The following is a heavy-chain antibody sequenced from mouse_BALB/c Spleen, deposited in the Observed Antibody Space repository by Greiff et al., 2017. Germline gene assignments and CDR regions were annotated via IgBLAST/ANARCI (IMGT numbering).Heavy chain of an antibody. CDR2: IWSGGRT. CDR3: DRNKGALRHDAY. Sequence: QVQLQESGPGLVQPSQSLSITCTVSGFSLTSYGVHWVRQSPGKGLEWLGVIWSGGRTDYNAAFISRLSISKDNSKSQVFFKMNSLQANDTAIYYSDRNKGALRHDAYWGQGTMVTVSA. CDR1: GFSLTSYG. J-gene: IGHJ3*01. D-gene: IGHD6-1*01. V-gene: IGHV2-2*02.